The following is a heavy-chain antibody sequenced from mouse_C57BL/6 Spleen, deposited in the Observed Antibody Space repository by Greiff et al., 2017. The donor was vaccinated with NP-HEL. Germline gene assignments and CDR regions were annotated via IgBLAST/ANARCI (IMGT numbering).Heavy chain of an antibody. CDR2: IDPNSGGT. D-gene: IGHD3-2*02. J-gene: IGHJ3*01. V-gene: IGHV1-72*01. CDR3: ARGETAQAAWFAY. Sequence: VQLQESGAELVKPGASVKLSCKASGYTFTSYWMHWVKQRPGRGLEWIGRIDPNSGGTKYNEKFKSKATLTVDKPSSTAYMQLSSLTSEDSAVYYCARGETAQAAWFAYWGQGTLVTVSA. CDR1: GYTFTSYW.